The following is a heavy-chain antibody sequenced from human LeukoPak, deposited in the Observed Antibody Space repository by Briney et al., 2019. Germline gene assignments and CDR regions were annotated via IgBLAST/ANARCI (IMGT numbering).Heavy chain of an antibody. CDR3: ARAVPKGGLFFDY. J-gene: IGHJ4*02. V-gene: IGHV4-59*11. D-gene: IGHD2-15*01. Sequence: PSETLSLTCTVSGGSISSHYWSWIRQPPGKGLEWIGYIYYSGSTNYNPSLKSRVTISVDTSKNQFSLKLGSVTAADTAVYYCARAVPKGGLFFDYWGQGTLVTVSS. CDR1: GGSISSHY. CDR2: IYYSGST.